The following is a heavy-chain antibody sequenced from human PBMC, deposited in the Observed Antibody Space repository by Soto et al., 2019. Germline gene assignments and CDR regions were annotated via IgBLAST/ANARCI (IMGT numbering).Heavy chain of an antibody. J-gene: IGHJ5*02. CDR3: ARGLAAAGIYWFDP. Sequence: ASVKVSCKASGYTFTSYAMHWVRQAPGQRLEWMGWINAGNGNTKYSQKFQGRVTITRDTSASTAYMELSSLRSEDTAVYYCARGLAAAGIYWFDPWGQGTLVTVSS. CDR2: INAGNGNT. CDR1: GYTFTSYA. D-gene: IGHD6-13*01. V-gene: IGHV1-3*01.